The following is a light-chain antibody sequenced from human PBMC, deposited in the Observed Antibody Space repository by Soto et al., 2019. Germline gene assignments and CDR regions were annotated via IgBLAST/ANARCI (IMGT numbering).Light chain of an antibody. Sequence: EIVLTQSPATLALSPGERATLSCRASQSVSSYLAWYQQKPGQAPRLLIYDASNRATGIPDRFSGRGSGTYFTLTISSLEPEDFAVYYCQQRSNWPPITFGQGTRLEIK. CDR1: QSVSSY. J-gene: IGKJ5*01. CDR3: QQRSNWPPIT. V-gene: IGKV3-11*01. CDR2: DAS.